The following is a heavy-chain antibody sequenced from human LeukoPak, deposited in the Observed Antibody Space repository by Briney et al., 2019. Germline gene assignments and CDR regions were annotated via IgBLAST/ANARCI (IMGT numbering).Heavy chain of an antibody. CDR3: VRLRGNSDPSGYYYYDY. J-gene: IGHJ4*02. CDR1: QFSFSSYS. D-gene: IGHD5-12*01. Sequence: GGSLRLSCAASQFSFSSYSFNWVRQAPGQGLEWVSSINKGATHMYYADSMRGRFTVSRDDAKNSLYLQMDSLRAEDTAVYYCVRLRGNSDPSGYYYYDYWGRGTLVTVSS. V-gene: IGHV3-21*01. CDR2: INKGATHM.